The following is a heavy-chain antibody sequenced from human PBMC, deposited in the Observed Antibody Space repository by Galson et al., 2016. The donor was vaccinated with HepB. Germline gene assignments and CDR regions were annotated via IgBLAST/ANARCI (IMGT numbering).Heavy chain of an antibody. D-gene: IGHD3-3*01. Sequence: PALVKPTQTLTLTCAFSGFSLNTREMCVSWIRQPPGKALEWLALIDWHDDKYYSTSLKTRLTISKDTSRNQVVLTMTNMDPVDTATYYCARTMNYGFWSGYYGFDYWGQGTLVTVSS. CDR2: IDWHDDK. CDR1: GFSLNTREMC. V-gene: IGHV2-70*01. J-gene: IGHJ4*02. CDR3: ARTMNYGFWSGYYGFDY.